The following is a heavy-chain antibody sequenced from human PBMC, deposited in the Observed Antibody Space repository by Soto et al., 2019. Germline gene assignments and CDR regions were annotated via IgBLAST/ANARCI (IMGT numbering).Heavy chain of an antibody. V-gene: IGHV3-72*01. Sequence: PGGSLRLSCAASGFTFSDHYMDWVRQAPGKGLEWVGRTRNKANSYTTEYAASVKGRFTISRDDSKNSLFLQMNSLKTEDTAVYYCAGSGRQVPNFYYYGMDVWGQGTTVTVSS. D-gene: IGHD3-10*01. CDR2: TRNKANSYTT. CDR1: GFTFSDHY. CDR3: AGSGRQVPNFYYYGMDV. J-gene: IGHJ6*02.